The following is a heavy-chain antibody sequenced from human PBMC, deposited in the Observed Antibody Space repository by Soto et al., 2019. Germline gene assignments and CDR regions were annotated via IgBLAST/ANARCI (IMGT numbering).Heavy chain of an antibody. CDR3: AGQTFTIAAASYGRSNWFDP. V-gene: IGHV4-39*01. J-gene: IGHJ5*02. CDR2: IYFTGNT. Sequence: EALSLNFSSSGGSITSSSHFWGWVRQPPGKGLEWIGTIYFTGNTYYTPSLKSRLTMSIDTSKNEFSLRLNSVTAADTAVYYCAGQTFTIAAASYGRSNWFDPWGPGTLVTVSS. CDR1: GGSITSSSHF. D-gene: IGHD6-25*01.